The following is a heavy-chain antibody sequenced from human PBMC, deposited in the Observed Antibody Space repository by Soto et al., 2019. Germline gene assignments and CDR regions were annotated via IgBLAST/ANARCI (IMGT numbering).Heavy chain of an antibody. CDR2: INHSGST. Sequence: PSETLSLTCAVYGGSFSGYYWTWIRQPPGTGLEWIGEINHSGSTNYNPSLKSRVTISVDTSKNQFSLKLTSVTAEDTAVYYCAREYCSSTSCLNWFDPWGQGTQVTVSS. J-gene: IGHJ5*02. D-gene: IGHD2-2*01. V-gene: IGHV4-34*01. CDR3: AREYCSSTSCLNWFDP. CDR1: GGSFSGYY.